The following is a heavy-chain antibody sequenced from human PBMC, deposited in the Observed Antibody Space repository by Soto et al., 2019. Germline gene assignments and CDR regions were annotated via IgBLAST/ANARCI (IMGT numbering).Heavy chain of an antibody. J-gene: IGHJ6*02. CDR3: AKDWDIVVVTATHYYYYYGMDV. V-gene: IGHV3-30*18. CDR2: ISYDGSNK. Sequence: GGSLRLSCAASGFTFSSCGMHWVRQAPGKGLEWVAVISYDGSNKYYADSVKGRFTISRDNSKNTLYLQMNSLRAEDTAVYYCAKDWDIVVVTATHYYYYYGMDVWGQGTTVTVSS. CDR1: GFTFSSCG. D-gene: IGHD2-21*02.